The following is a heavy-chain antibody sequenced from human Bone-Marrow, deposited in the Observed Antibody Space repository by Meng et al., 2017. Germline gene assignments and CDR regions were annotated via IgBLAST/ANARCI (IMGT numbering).Heavy chain of an antibody. CDR2: INPKSGDT. J-gene: IGHJ4*02. CDR1: GYTFPDYY. D-gene: IGHD6-25*01. Sequence: VQVVQSGVEVKKPGASVKVSYKPSGYTFPDYYIHWVRRAPGQGLEWMGRINPKSGDTHYAQKFQARVTMTGDTSISTAYMELSGLRSDDTAMYYCARDEDISAAGKLFGDYWGQGTLVTVSS. CDR3: ARDEDISAAGKLFGDY. V-gene: IGHV1-2*06.